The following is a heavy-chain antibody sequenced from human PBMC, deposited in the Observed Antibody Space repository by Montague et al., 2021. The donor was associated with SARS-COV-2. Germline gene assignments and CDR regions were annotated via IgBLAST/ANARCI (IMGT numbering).Heavy chain of an antibody. J-gene: IGHJ6*02. CDR1: GFIFSSYE. CDR2: ISSSGGGSTK. D-gene: IGHD2-21*01. V-gene: IGHV3-48*03. Sequence: SLRLSCAASGFIFSSYEMNWVRQAPGKGLEWISYISSSGGGSTKHYTDSVKGRFTISIDNAENSLYLQMNSLRVEYTAIYYCARDRDWDDWCGMDVWGQGTTVTVSS. CDR3: ARDRDWDDWCGMDV.